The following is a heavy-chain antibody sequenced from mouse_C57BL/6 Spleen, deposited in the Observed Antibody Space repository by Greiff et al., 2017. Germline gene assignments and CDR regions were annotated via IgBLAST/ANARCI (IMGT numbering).Heavy chain of an antibody. CDR1: GFTFSDYY. CDR2: INYDGSST. Sequence: EVMLVESEGGLVQPGSSMKLSCTASGFTFSDYYMAWVRQVPEKGLEWVANINYDGSSTYYLDSLKSRFIISRDNAKNILYLQMSSLKSEDTATYYCARVPYYYGSSYWYFDVWGTGTTVTVSS. V-gene: IGHV5-16*01. D-gene: IGHD1-1*01. J-gene: IGHJ1*03. CDR3: ARVPYYYGSSYWYFDV.